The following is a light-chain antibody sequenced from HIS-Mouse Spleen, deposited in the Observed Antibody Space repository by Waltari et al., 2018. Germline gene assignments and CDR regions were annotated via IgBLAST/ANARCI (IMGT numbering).Light chain of an antibody. CDR2: EDR. CDR3: YSTDSSGNHRV. CDR1: ALPTKY. V-gene: IGLV3-10*01. Sequence: SYELTQPPSVSVSPGQTARITCSGDALPTKYAYWYQQKSGQAPVLVIYEDRKRPSGIPERVSGSSSGTMATLTISGAQVEDEADYYCYSTDSSGNHRVFGGGTKLTVL. J-gene: IGLJ2*01.